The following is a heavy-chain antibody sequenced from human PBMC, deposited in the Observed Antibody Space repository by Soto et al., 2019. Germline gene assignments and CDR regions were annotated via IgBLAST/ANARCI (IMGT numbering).Heavy chain of an antibody. CDR3: ARGKTTGWFGELFHDQYYYGMDV. CDR1: GFTFSSYG. D-gene: IGHD3-10*01. CDR2: IWYDGSNK. Sequence: GSLRLSCAASGFTFSSYGMHWVRQAPGKGLEWVAVIWYDGSNKYYADSVKGRFTISRDNSKNTLYLQMNSLRAEDTAVYYCARGKTTGWFGELFHDQYYYGMDVWGQGTTVTVSS. V-gene: IGHV3-33*01. J-gene: IGHJ6*02.